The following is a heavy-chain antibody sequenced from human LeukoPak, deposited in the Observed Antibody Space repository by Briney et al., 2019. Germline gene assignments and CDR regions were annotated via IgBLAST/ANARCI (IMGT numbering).Heavy chain of an antibody. J-gene: IGHJ6*04. D-gene: IGHD6-13*01. V-gene: IGHV4-39*07. CDR1: GGSISSSSYY. Sequence: PSETLSLTCTVSGGSISSSSYYWGWIRQPPGKELESIGSIYYSGSTYYNPSLKSRVTISVDTSKNQFSLKLSSVTAADTAVYYCAITRYSSSWYVMDVWGKGTTVTVSS. CDR3: AITRYSSSWYVMDV. CDR2: IYYSGST.